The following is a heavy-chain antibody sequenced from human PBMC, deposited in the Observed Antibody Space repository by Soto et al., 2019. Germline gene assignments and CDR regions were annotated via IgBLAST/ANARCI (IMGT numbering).Heavy chain of an antibody. V-gene: IGHV1-18*04. CDR3: VRDLLGSSFSDY. D-gene: IGHD3-16*01. CDR1: GYTFNSYG. CDR2: INTFSGIT. J-gene: IGHJ4*02. Sequence: QAQLVQSVAEVKKSGASVKVSCKTSGYTFNSYGISWVRQAPGQGLEWMGWINTFSGITNYAQKIKGRATMTTDTSTSTAYMNLRSLRSDDTAVYYCVRDLLGSSFSDYWGQGTLVTVSS.